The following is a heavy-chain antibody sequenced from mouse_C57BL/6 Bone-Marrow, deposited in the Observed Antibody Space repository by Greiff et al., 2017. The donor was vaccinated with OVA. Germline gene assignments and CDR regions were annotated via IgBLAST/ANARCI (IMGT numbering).Heavy chain of an antibody. CDR2: INPSSGYT. CDR1: GYTFTSYT. J-gene: IGHJ3*01. D-gene: IGHD1-1*01. Sequence: VKLVESGAELARPGASVKMSCKASGYTFTSYTMHWVKQRPGQGLEWIGYINPSSGYTKYNQKFKDKATLTADKSSSTAYMQLSSLTSEDSAVYYCARRDYYGSSYGGFAYWGQGTLVTVSA. V-gene: IGHV1-4*01. CDR3: ARRDYYGSSYGGFAY.